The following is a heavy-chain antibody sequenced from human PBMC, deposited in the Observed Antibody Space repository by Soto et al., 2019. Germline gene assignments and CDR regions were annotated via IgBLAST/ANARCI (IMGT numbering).Heavy chain of an antibody. CDR3: ARGQRFSDWFDP. J-gene: IGHJ5*02. D-gene: IGHD3-3*01. CDR2: IYSSGNT. CDR1: GGTISVYY. Sequence: SETLSLTCSVSGGTISVYYWTWIRQPAGKGLDWIGRIYSSGNTKYNPSLQSRVTMSLDTSNNQLSLRLTSVTAADTAVYYCARGQRFSDWFDPWGQGTLVTVSS. V-gene: IGHV4-4*07.